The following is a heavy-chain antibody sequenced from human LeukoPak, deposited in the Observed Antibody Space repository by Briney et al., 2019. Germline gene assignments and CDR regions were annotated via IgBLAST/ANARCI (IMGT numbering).Heavy chain of an antibody. V-gene: IGHV1-2*02. CDR2: INPNSGGT. CDR3: ARGSYYDFWSGLQQTFNWFDP. D-gene: IGHD3-3*01. J-gene: IGHJ5*02. CDR1: GYTFTSYA. Sequence: GASVKVSCKASGYTFTSYAMNWVRQAPGQGLEWMGWINPNSGGTNYAQKFQGRVTMTRDTSISTAYMELSRLRSDDTAVYYCARGSYYDFWSGLQQTFNWFDPWGQGTLVTVSS.